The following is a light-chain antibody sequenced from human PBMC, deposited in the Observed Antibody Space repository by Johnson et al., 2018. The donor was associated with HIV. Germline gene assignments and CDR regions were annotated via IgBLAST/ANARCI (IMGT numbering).Light chain of an antibody. J-gene: IGLJ1*01. CDR1: SSNIGNNY. V-gene: IGLV1-51*01. CDR3: ATWDNSLKGV. CDR2: DNN. Sequence: QSVLTQPPSVSAAPGQKVTISCSGSSSNIGNNYVSWYQQLPGTAPKLLIYDNNKRPSGIPDRFSGSKSGTSATLDITGLQTGDEAEYYCATWDNSLKGVFGTGTKVTVL.